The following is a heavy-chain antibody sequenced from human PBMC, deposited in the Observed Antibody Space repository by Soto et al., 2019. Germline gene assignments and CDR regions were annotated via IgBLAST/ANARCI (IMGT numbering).Heavy chain of an antibody. CDR1: GFTFSSYA. CDR3: AKDSGYYDSSGYYYYYYGMDV. V-gene: IGHV3-23*01. D-gene: IGHD3-22*01. Sequence: EVQLLESGGGLVQPGGSLRLSCAASGFTFSSYAMSWVRQAPGKGLEWVSAISGSGGSTYYGDSVKGRFTISRDNSKNTLYLQMNSLRAEDTAVYYCAKDSGYYDSSGYYYYYYGMDVWGQGTTVTVSS. CDR2: ISGSGGST. J-gene: IGHJ6*02.